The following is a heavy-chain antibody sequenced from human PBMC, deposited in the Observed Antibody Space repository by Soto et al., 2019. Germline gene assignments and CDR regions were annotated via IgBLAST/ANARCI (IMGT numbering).Heavy chain of an antibody. CDR3: ARDRVLYDYLYYYYYGMDV. V-gene: IGHV1-69*13. D-gene: IGHD5-12*01. CDR2: IIPIFGTA. Sequence: GASVKVSCKASGGTFSSYAISWVRQAPGQGLEWMGGIIPIFGTANYAQKFQGRVTITADESTSTAYMELSSLRSEDTAVYYCARDRVLYDYLYYYYYGMDVWGQGTTVTVSS. J-gene: IGHJ6*02. CDR1: GGTFSSYA.